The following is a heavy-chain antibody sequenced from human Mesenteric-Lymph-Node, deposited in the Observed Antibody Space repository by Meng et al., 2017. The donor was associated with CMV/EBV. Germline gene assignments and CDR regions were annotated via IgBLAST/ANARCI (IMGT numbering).Heavy chain of an antibody. CDR2: ISSSGSSI. Sequence: GESLKISCAASGFTLSSYEMNWVRQAPGKGLEWVSYISSSGSSIYYPDSVKGRFTISRDNAKNSLDLQMNSLRAEDTGVYYCARERGGYCSSTSCSRAFDYWGQGTLVTVSS. D-gene: IGHD2-2*01. J-gene: IGHJ4*02. CDR3: ARERGGYCSSTSCSRAFDY. V-gene: IGHV3-48*03. CDR1: GFTLSSYE.